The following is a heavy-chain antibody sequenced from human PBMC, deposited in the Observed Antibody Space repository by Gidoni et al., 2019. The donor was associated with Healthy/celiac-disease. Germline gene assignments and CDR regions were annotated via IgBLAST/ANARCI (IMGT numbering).Heavy chain of an antibody. CDR3: ARGTYYDFWSGYYLSSGGGAFDI. CDR1: GFTFSSYG. CDR2: IWYDGSNK. V-gene: IGHV3-33*08. D-gene: IGHD3-3*01. Sequence: QVQLVESGGGVVQPGRSLRLSCAASGFTFSSYGMPWVRQAPGKGLEWVAVIWYDGSNKYYADSVKGRFTISRDNSKNTLYLQMNSLRAEDTAVYYCARGTYYDFWSGYYLSSGGGAFDIWGQGTMVTVSS. J-gene: IGHJ3*02.